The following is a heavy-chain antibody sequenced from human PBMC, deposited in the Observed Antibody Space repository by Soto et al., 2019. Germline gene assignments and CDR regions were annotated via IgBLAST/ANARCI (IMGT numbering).Heavy chain of an antibody. Sequence: SETLSLTCAVNGGSFSAYYWTWIRQPPGRGLEWIGEIDHSGSTNHNPSLESRVSMSIDTAKNRFSLNVSAVTAADTAVYYCVRGLRYSGMDVWGQGTTVTVSS. J-gene: IGHJ6*02. D-gene: IGHD2-15*01. V-gene: IGHV4-34*01. CDR2: IDHSGST. CDR3: VRGLRYSGMDV. CDR1: GGSFSAYY.